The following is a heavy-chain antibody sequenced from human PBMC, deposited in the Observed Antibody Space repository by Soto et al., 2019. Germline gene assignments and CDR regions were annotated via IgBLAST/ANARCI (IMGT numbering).Heavy chain of an antibody. J-gene: IGHJ5*02. CDR2: ISYSGST. CDR3: ARGVRGGAFRSGSSSIWFDP. D-gene: IGHD3-10*01. CDR1: GGSISSGGYY. V-gene: IGHV4-31*03. Sequence: TSETLSLTCTVSGGSISSGGYYWSWIRQHPGTGLERIGHISYSGSTYYNTSLKSRVTISVDTSRNQFSLIVNSVTAADTAVYYCARGVRGGAFRSGSSSIWFDPWGQGTLVTVSS.